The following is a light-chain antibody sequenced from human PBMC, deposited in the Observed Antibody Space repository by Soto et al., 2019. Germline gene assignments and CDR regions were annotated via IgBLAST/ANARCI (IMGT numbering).Light chain of an antibody. V-gene: IGLV2-23*02. Sequence: QSVLTQPASVSGSPGQSITISCTGTGSDVGSYILVSWYQQHPGKAPKLIIYEVSERPSGVSDRLSGSKSDNTASLTISGFQAEDEADYYCCSYAGGNSWVFGGGTKLNVL. CDR3: CSYAGGNSWV. J-gene: IGLJ3*02. CDR1: GSDVGSYIL. CDR2: EVS.